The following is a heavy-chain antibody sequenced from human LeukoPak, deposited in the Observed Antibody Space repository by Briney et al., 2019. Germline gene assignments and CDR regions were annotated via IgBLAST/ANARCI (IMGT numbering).Heavy chain of an antibody. CDR2: IKSKADGGTI. CDR3: TTDRAITVRPVFDF. V-gene: IGHV3-15*01. J-gene: IGHJ4*02. Sequence: KPGGSLRLSCAASGITFSNAWMSWVRQAPGKGLEWVVRIKSKADGGTIDYAAPVKGRFTISTDDSKITLYLQMNSLKIEDTAVYYCTTDRAITVRPVFDFWGQGTLVTVSS. D-gene: IGHD6-6*01. CDR1: GITFSNAW.